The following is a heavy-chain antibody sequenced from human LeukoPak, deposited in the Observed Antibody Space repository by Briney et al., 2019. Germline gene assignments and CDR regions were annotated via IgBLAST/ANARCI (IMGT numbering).Heavy chain of an antibody. J-gene: IGHJ4*02. D-gene: IGHD3-22*01. V-gene: IGHV3-33*01. CDR2: IWYDGSNK. CDR3: ARDEHQYYSESSGRFDY. CDR1: GFTFSSYG. Sequence: GRSLRLSCAASGFTFSSYGMHWVRQAPGKGLEWVAVIWYDGSNKYYADSVKGRFTISRDNSKNTLYLQMNSLRAEDTAVYYCARDEHQYYSESSGRFDYWGQGTLVTVSS.